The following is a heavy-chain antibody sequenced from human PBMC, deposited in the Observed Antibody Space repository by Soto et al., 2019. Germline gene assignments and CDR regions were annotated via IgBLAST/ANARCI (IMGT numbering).Heavy chain of an antibody. V-gene: IGHV3-23*01. CDR1: GFTFSSYA. Sequence: GGSLRLSCAASGFTFSSYAMSWVRQAPGKGLEWVSAISGSGGSTYYADSVKGRFTISRDNSKNTLYLQMNSLRAEDTAVYYCAKDIVVVTAIWPKMFDYWGQGTLVTVSS. CDR2: ISGSGGST. D-gene: IGHD2-21*02. J-gene: IGHJ4*02. CDR3: AKDIVVVTAIWPKMFDY.